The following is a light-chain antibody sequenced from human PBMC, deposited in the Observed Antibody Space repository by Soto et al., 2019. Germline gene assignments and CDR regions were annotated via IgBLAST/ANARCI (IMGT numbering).Light chain of an antibody. CDR2: WAS. CDR3: QQYYSTHFT. Sequence: DIVMTQSPDSLAVSLGERATINCKSSQSVLYSSNNKNYLAWYQQKPGQTPKLLIYWASTRESGVPDRFSGSGSGTDFTLTISSLQAEDVAVYYCQQYYSTHFTFGGGPKVEIK. V-gene: IGKV4-1*01. CDR1: QSVLYSSNNKNY. J-gene: IGKJ4*01.